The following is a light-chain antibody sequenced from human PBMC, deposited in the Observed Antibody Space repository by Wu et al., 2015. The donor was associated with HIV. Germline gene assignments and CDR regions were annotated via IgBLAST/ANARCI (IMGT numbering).Light chain of an antibody. CDR2: DAS. CDR1: QSVSSY. CDR3: QQRSNWPRALT. J-gene: IGKJ4*01. Sequence: EIVLTQSPATLSLSPGERATLSCRASQSVSSYLAWYQQKPGQAPRLLIYDASNRATGIPARFGGSGSGTDFTLTISSLEPEDFAVYYCQQRSNWPRALTFGGGTKVEIK. V-gene: IGKV3-11*01.